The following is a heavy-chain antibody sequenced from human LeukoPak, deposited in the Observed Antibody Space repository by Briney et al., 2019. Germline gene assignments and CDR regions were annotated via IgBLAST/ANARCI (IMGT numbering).Heavy chain of an antibody. Sequence: SETLSLTCAVSGGSISSGGYSWSWVRQPPGKGLEWIGYIYHSGSTYYNPSLKSRVTISVDTSKNQFSLKLSSVTAADTAVYYCASAGEAADFDYWGQGTLVTVSS. D-gene: IGHD2-15*01. CDR1: GGSISSGGYS. J-gene: IGHJ4*02. V-gene: IGHV4-30-2*05. CDR2: IYHSGST. CDR3: ASAGEAADFDY.